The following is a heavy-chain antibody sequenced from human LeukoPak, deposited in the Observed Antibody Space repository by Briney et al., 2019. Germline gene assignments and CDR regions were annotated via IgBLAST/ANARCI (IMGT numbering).Heavy chain of an antibody. J-gene: IGHJ4*02. Sequence: PGGSLRLSCAAPGFIFRNYAMSWVRQAPGKGLEWVSAITGSGHTTYYADSLKGRFTISRDNSKNTLYVEMNTLRAEDTAVYYCAKWGDYDILTGYYVSDFWGQGTLVTVSS. CDR1: GFIFRNYA. V-gene: IGHV3-23*01. CDR3: AKWGDYDILTGYYVSDF. D-gene: IGHD3-9*01. CDR2: ITGSGHTT.